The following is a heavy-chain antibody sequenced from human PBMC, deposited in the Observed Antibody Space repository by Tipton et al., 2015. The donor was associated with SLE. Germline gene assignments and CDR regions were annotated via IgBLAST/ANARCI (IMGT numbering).Heavy chain of an antibody. CDR1: GINFRNSI. J-gene: IGHJ3*02. V-gene: IGHV3-30*03. CDR2: LSFDGSE. D-gene: IGHD6-19*01. Sequence: SLRLSCAASGINFRNSIMHWVRQAPGKGLEWVAGLSFDGSEYYIDSVEGRLIISRDNSKKMVYLQMNSLRDEDTAVYYCVREGHTSGFAPAFDIWGQGTVVTVSS. CDR3: VREGHTSGFAPAFDI.